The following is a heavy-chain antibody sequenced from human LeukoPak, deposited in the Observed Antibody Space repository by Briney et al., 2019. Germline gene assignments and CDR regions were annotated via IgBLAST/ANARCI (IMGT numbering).Heavy chain of an antibody. CDR1: GGSVSSGSYY. V-gene: IGHV4-61*01. CDR2: IYYSGTT. Sequence: SETLSLTCTVSGGSVSSGSYYWSWIRQPPGKGLEWIGYIYYSGTTNYSPSLKSRVTISVDTSKNQFSLKLSSVTAADTAVYYCARVMGSGWTGFDYWGQGTLVTVSS. CDR3: ARVMGSGWTGFDY. D-gene: IGHD6-19*01. J-gene: IGHJ4*02.